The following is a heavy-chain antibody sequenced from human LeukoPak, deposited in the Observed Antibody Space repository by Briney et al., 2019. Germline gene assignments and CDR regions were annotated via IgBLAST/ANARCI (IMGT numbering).Heavy chain of an antibody. CDR1: GYTFTGYY. Sequence: GASVKVSCKASGYTFTGYYMHWVRQAPGQGLEWMGWINPNSGVTKFAQRFQGRVTMTRDTSISTVYMELNRLRSDDTAVYFCARQDSSGYSLGYWGQGTLVTVSS. J-gene: IGHJ4*02. D-gene: IGHD3-22*01. V-gene: IGHV1-2*02. CDR3: ARQDSSGYSLGY. CDR2: INPNSGVT.